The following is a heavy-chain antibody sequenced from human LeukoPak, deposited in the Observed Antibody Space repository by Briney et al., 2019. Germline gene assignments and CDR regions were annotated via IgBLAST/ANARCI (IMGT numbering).Heavy chain of an antibody. CDR1: GSRFTSYW. Sequence: GASLQISCEGSGSRFTSYWIGWVRQVPGKGLEWMGIIYPGDSDTRYSPSFQGQVTISADKSISAAYLQWSSLKASDTAMYYCARTQVAAGIHAPYYFDFWGQGTLVTVSS. J-gene: IGHJ4*02. V-gene: IGHV5-51*01. D-gene: IGHD6-13*01. CDR3: ARTQVAAGIHAPYYFDF. CDR2: IYPGDSDT.